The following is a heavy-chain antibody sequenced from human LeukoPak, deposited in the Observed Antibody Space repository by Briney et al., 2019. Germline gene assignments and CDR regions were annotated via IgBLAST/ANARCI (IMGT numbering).Heavy chain of an antibody. CDR3: ARDSGTTGEVKFDP. D-gene: IGHD3-10*01. CDR2: MYSSGS. V-gene: IGHV4-4*07. Sequence: SETLSLTCTVSGGSISSYYLSWIRQTAGKGLEWIGRMYSSGSNYNPSLKSRVTMSIDTSTNQLSLKLSSVTATDTAVYYCARDSGTTGEVKFDPWGQGTLVTVSS. J-gene: IGHJ5*02. CDR1: GGSISSYY.